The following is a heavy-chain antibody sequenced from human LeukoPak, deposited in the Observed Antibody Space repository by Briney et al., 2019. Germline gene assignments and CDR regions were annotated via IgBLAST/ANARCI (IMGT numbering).Heavy chain of an antibody. D-gene: IGHD6-19*01. J-gene: IGHJ4*02. CDR1: GFTFSTYS. Sequence: GGSLRLSCAASGFTFSTYSMHWVRQDPGKGLESVSAISSDGTSTYYANSVKGRFTISRDNSKYTLYLQMGSLRPEDTAVYYCARGAPPGSFDYWGQGTLVTVSS. CDR3: ARGAPPGSFDY. V-gene: IGHV3-64*01. CDR2: ISSDGTST.